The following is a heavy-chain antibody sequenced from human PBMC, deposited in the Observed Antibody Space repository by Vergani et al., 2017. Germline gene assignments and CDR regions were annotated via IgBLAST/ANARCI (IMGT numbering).Heavy chain of an antibody. CDR2: IYTSGST. J-gene: IGHJ4*02. D-gene: IGHD3-10*01. CDR3: ARGGAMSYYYAY. V-gene: IGHV4-61*02. CDR1: GGSISSGSYY. Sequence: QVQLQESGPGLVKPSQTLSLTCTVSGGSISSGSYYWSWIRQPAGKGLEWIGRIYTSGSTNYNPSLKSRVTMSVDTSKNQFSLKLSSVTAADTAVYYCARGGAMSYYYAYWGQGTLVTVSS.